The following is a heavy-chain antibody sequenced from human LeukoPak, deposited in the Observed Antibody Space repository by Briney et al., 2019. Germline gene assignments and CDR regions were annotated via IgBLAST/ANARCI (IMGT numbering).Heavy chain of an antibody. CDR1: GFTVSSYW. CDR2: IKQDGSEK. J-gene: IGHJ4*02. Sequence: GGSLRLSCAASGFTVSSYWMSWVRQAPGKGLEWVANIKQDGSEKYYVDSVKGRFTISRDNAKNSLYLQMNSLRAEDTAVYYCAREPGYYFDYWGQGTLVTVSS. V-gene: IGHV3-7*01. CDR3: AREPGYYFDY.